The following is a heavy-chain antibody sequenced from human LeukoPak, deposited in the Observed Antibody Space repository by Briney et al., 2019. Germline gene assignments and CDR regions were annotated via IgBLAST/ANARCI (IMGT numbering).Heavy chain of an antibody. CDR3: ARDYYGSGSYYSSDAFDI. D-gene: IGHD3-10*01. CDR1: GGTFSSYA. J-gene: IGHJ3*02. Sequence: SVKVSCKASGGTFSSYAISWVRQAPGQGLEWMGGIIPIFGTANYAQKFQGRVTITADESTSTAYMELSSLRSEDTAVYYCARDYYGSGSYYSSDAFDIWGQGTMVTVSS. CDR2: IIPIFGTA. V-gene: IGHV1-69*13.